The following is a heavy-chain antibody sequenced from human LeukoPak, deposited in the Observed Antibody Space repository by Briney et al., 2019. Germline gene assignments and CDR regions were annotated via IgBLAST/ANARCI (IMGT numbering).Heavy chain of an antibody. CDR1: GGSISSSSYY. V-gene: IGHV4-39*07. J-gene: IGHJ4*02. CDR3: AGVGSGWSDY. D-gene: IGHD6-19*01. CDR2: IYYSGST. Sequence: PSETLSLTCTVSGGSISSSSYYWGWIRQPPGKGLEWIGSIYYSGSTYYNPSLKSRVTISVDTSKNQFSLKLSSVTAADTAVYYCAGVGSGWSDYWGQGTLVTVSS.